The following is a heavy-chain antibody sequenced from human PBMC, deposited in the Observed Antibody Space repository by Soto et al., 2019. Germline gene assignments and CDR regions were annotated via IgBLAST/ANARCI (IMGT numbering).Heavy chain of an antibody. D-gene: IGHD3-10*01. V-gene: IGHV1-69*02. CDR3: ASSYGSGYRAFDY. J-gene: IGHJ4*02. Sequence: QVQLVQSGAEVKRPGSSVMVSCKASGDTFDFYSINWVRQAPGRGLEWMGRVNPIVRMSNYAQKFQGRVTMTADRSTSIAYMELSSLRSEDTAIYYCASSYGSGYRAFDYWGQGALVTVSS. CDR1: GDTFDFYS. CDR2: VNPIVRMS.